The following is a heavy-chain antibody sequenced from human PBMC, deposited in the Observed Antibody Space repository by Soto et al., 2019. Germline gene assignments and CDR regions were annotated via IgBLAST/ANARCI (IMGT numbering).Heavy chain of an antibody. CDR2: LYYSGST. J-gene: IGHJ6*02. D-gene: IGHD6-13*01. CDR3: ASHRGSSWYGVHYYYYYGMDV. V-gene: IGHV4-39*01. CDR1: GGSISSSSYY. Sequence: QLQLQESGPGLVKPSETLSLTCTVSGGSISSSSYYWGWIRQPPGKGLEWIGSLYYSGSTYYNPSLKSRVTISVDTSKNRFSLRLSSVTAADTAVYYCASHRGSSWYGVHYYYYYGMDVWGQGTTVTVSS.